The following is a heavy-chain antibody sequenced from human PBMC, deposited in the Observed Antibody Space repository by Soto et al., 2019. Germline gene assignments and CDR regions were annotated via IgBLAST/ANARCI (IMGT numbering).Heavy chain of an antibody. CDR3: AKDREGFGELFY. CDR1: GFTFSSYG. Sequence: QVQLVESGGGVVQPGRSLRLSCAASGFTFSSYGMHWVRQAPGKGLEWVAVISYDGSNKYYADSVKGRFTISRDNSKNTLYLQMNSLRAEDTAVYYCAKDREGFGELFYWGQGTLVTVSS. V-gene: IGHV3-30*18. CDR2: ISYDGSNK. D-gene: IGHD3-10*01. J-gene: IGHJ4*02.